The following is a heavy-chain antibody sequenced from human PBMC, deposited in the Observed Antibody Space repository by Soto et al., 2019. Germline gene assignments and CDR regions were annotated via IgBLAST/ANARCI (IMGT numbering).Heavy chain of an antibody. V-gene: IGHV3-9*01. CDR3: AKASLLGRYDVFDI. J-gene: IGHJ3*02. CDR2: ISWNSGSI. CDR1: GFTFDDYA. Sequence: GGSLRLSCAASGFTFDDYAMHWVRQAPGKGLEWVSGISWNSGSIGYADSVKGRFTISRDNAKNSLYLQMNSLRAEDTALYYCAKASLLGRYDVFDIWGQATMVTVAS. D-gene: IGHD2-15*01.